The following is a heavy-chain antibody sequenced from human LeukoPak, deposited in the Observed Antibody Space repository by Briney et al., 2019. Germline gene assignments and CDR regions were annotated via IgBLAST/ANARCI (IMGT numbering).Heavy chain of an antibody. CDR1: GGSISSGDYY. J-gene: IGHJ3*02. Sequence: SQTLSLTCTVSGGSISSGDYYWSWIRQPPGKGLEWIGYIYYSGSTYYNPSLKSRVTISVDASKNQFSLKLSSVTAADTAVYYCARGYYYGSGLDAFDIWGQGTMVTVSS. D-gene: IGHD3-10*01. CDR2: IYYSGST. V-gene: IGHV4-30-4*01. CDR3: ARGYYYGSGLDAFDI.